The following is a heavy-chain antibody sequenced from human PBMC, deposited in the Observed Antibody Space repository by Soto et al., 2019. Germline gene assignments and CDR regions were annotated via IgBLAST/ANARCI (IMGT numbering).Heavy chain of an antibody. D-gene: IGHD2-2*01. Sequence: QVQLQESGPGLVKPSETLSLTCTVSGGSISSYYWSWIRQPPGKGLEWIGYIYYSGSTNYNPSLKSRVTISVDTSKNQFSLKLSSVTAADTAVYYCARHRGYQLPSFDYWGQGTLVTVSS. CDR1: GGSISSYY. CDR2: IYYSGST. V-gene: IGHV4-59*01. CDR3: ARHRGYQLPSFDY. J-gene: IGHJ4*02.